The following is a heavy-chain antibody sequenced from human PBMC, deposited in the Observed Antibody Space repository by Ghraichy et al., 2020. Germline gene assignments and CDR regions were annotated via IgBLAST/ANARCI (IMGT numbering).Heavy chain of an antibody. V-gene: IGHV4-34*01. Sequence: SETLSLTCIVYGGSFSDYCWTWIRQTPGKGLEWIGDIRPPVKGLEWLGQINPTSTNYNPSLESRVTISLDPFKSQVSLKLTSVSVADTAVYYCARGGGHYFMDVWGNGTTVAVSS. CDR1: GGSFSDYC. D-gene: IGHD3-16*01. CDR2: INPTST. J-gene: IGHJ6*03. CDR3: ARGGGHYFMDV.